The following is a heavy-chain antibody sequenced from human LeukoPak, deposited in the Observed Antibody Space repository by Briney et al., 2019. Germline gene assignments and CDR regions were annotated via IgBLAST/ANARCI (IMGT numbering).Heavy chain of an antibody. CDR1: GGSISSGSYY. V-gene: IGHV4-61*02. CDR2: IYTSGST. D-gene: IGHD3-3*01. CDR3: ARAGGFLEWLYN. J-gene: IGHJ4*02. Sequence: SETLSLTCTVSGGSISSGSYYWSWIRQPAGKGLEWIGRIYTSGSTNYNPSLKSRVTISVDTSKNQFSLKLSSVTAADTAVYYCARAGGFLEWLYNWGQGTLVTVSS.